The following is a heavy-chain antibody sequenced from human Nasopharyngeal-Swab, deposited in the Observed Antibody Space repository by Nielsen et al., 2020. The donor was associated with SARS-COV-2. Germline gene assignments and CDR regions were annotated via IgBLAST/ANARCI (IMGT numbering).Heavy chain of an antibody. D-gene: IGHD3-10*01. CDR2: FDPEDGET. CDR1: GYTLTELS. CDR3: ATVFAYYGSGRPIDY. Sequence: ASVKVSCKVSGYTLTELSMHWVRQAPGKGLEWMGGFDPEDGETIYAQKFQGRVTMTEDTSTDTAYMELSNLRSEDTAVYYCATVFAYYGSGRPIDYWGQGTLVTVSS. J-gene: IGHJ4*02. V-gene: IGHV1-24*01.